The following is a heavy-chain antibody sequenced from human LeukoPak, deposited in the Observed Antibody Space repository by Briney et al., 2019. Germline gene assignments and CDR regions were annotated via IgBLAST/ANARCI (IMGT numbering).Heavy chain of an antibody. V-gene: IGHV1-2*02. Sequence: ASVKVSCKASGYTFTGYYMHWVRQAPGQELEWMGWINPNSGGTNYAQKFQGRVTMTRDTSISTAYMELSRLRSDDTAVYYCARDGPSIVGATMDYWGQGTLVTVSS. CDR1: GYTFTGYY. D-gene: IGHD1-26*01. CDR3: ARDGPSIVGATMDY. CDR2: INPNSGGT. J-gene: IGHJ4*02.